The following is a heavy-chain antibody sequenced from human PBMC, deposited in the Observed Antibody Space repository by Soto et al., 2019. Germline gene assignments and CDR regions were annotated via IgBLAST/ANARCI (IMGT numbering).Heavy chain of an antibody. CDR3: ARDPTGTARR. J-gene: IGHJ4*02. CDR1: GFTFSSYR. Sequence: LRLSCAAPGFTFSSYRMNWVRQAPGKGLEWVSSISSSSSYIYYADSVKGRFTISRDNAKNSLYLQMNSLRAEDTAVYYCARDPTGTARRWGQGTLVTVSS. V-gene: IGHV3-21*01. CDR2: ISSSSSYI. D-gene: IGHD1-1*01.